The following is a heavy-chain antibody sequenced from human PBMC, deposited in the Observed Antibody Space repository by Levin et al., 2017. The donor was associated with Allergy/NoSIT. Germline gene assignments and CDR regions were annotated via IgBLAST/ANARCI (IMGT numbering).Heavy chain of an antibody. J-gene: IGHJ6*02. V-gene: IGHV3-30-3*01. CDR1: GFTFSSYA. D-gene: IGHD3-3*01. CDR2: ISYDGSNK. CDR3: ARNPHTIFGVVITNRDYDYGMDV. Sequence: GGSLRLSCAASGFTFSSYAMHWVRQAPGKGLEWVAVISYDGSNKYYADSVKGRFTISRDNSKNTLYLQMNSLRAEDTAVYYCARNPHTIFGVVITNRDYDYGMDVWGQGTTVTVSS.